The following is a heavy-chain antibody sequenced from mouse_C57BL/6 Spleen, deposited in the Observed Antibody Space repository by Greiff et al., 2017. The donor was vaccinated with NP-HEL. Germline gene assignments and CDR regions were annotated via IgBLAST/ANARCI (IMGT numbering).Heavy chain of an antibody. Sequence: QVQLQQPGAELVKPGASVKLSCKASGYTFTSYWMHWVKQRPGQGLEWIGMIHPNSGSTNYNEKFKSKATLTVDKSSSTAYMQLSSLTSEDSAVYYCAGGYGYDRGLAYWGQGTLVTVSA. D-gene: IGHD2-2*01. J-gene: IGHJ3*01. CDR3: AGGYGYDRGLAY. CDR2: IHPNSGST. V-gene: IGHV1-64*01. CDR1: GYTFTSYW.